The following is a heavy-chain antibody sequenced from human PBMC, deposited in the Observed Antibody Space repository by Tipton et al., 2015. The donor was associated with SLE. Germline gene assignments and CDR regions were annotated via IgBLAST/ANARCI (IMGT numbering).Heavy chain of an antibody. Sequence: TLSLTCTVSGYSISSDYYWGWIRQPPGKGLEWIGSIYHSGSTHYNPSLKSRVSISVDTSKNQFSLKLSSVNAADTAIYYCARSLPPPVTHWGQGTLVTVSS. J-gene: IGHJ4*02. CDR3: ARSLPPPVTH. V-gene: IGHV4-38-2*02. D-gene: IGHD4-17*01. CDR1: GYSISSDYY. CDR2: IYHSGST.